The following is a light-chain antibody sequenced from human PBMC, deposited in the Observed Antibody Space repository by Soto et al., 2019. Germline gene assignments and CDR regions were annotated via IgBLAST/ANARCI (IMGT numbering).Light chain of an antibody. CDR2: DAS. CDR3: LQYDDLPIT. J-gene: IGKJ5*01. Sequence: EIQMTQSPSSLSASVGDRVTITCQASQVIDNYLNWYQQKPGKAPKLLIYDASNLESGVPSRFSGSGSGTDFTFTISSLQPEDIATYYCLQYDDLPITFGQWTRLEI. V-gene: IGKV1-33*01. CDR1: QVIDNY.